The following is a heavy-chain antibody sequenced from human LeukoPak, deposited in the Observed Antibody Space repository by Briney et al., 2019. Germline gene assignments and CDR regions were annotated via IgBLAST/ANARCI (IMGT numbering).Heavy chain of an antibody. CDR2: ISYDGSNK. J-gene: IGHJ4*02. V-gene: IGHV3-30-3*01. Sequence: PGGSLRLSCAASGFTFSSYAMHWVRQAPGKGLEWVAVISYDGSNKYYADPVKGRFTISRDNSKNTLYLQMNSLRADDTAMYYCARARVYGNPFFDYWGQGTLVTVSS. CDR3: ARARVYGNPFFDY. D-gene: IGHD5/OR15-5a*01. CDR1: GFTFSSYA.